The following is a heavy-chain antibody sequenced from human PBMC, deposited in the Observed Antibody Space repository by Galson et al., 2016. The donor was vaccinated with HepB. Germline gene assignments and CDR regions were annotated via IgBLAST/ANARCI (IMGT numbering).Heavy chain of an antibody. CDR1: GFTFSNHA. J-gene: IGHJ4*02. Sequence: SLRLSCAASGFTFSNHAMSWVRQAPGKGLEWVSVISGSGDRRYYADSVKGRFIISRDNSKNALHLQMNSLRAEDTAMYFCARHFSGSYLGQGTLVTVSS. CDR3: ARHFSGSY. CDR2: ISGSGDRR. V-gene: IGHV3-23*01. D-gene: IGHD3-22*01.